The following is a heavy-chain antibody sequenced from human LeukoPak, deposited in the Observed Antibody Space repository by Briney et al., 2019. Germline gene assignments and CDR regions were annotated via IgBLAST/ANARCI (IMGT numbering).Heavy chain of an antibody. CDR2: ISSSSSGFI. J-gene: IGHJ6*03. CDR3: ARAPRYCSGGSCYYMDV. CDR1: GFTFSSYG. Sequence: GGSLRLSCAASGFTFSSYGMNWVRQSPGKGLEWVSYISSSSSGFIYYADSVKGRFTISRDNAKNSLYLQMNSLRDEDTAVYYCARAPRYCSGGSCYYMDVWGKGTTVTVSS. V-gene: IGHV3-48*02. D-gene: IGHD2-15*01.